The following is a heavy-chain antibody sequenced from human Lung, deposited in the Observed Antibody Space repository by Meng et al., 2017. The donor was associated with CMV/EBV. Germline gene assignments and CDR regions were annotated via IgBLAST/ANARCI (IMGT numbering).Heavy chain of an antibody. CDR1: GDIVSSNSAA. D-gene: IGHD4-23*01. Sequence: QVQLPQSGPGLVNPSQTLSLTCAIPGDIVSSNSAAWHWIRQSPSRGLEWLGRTYYRSKWYHEYAVSVKSRITISPDTPKNQFSLQLNSMTPEDTAVYYCARGINGGCGDWGQGTLVTVSS. CDR2: TYYRSKWYH. CDR3: ARGINGGCGD. J-gene: IGHJ4*02. V-gene: IGHV6-1*01.